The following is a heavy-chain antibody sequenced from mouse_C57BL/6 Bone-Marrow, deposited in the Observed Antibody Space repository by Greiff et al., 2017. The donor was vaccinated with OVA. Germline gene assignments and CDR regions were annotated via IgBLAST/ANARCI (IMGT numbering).Heavy chain of an antibody. Sequence: EVMLVESGPELVKPGASVKIPCKASGYTFTDYNMDWVKQSHGKSLEWIGDINPNNGGTIYNQKFKGKATLTVDKSSSTAYMELRSLTSEDTAVYYCARSRYSFDYWGQGTTLTVSS. CDR1: GYTFTDYN. CDR2: INPNNGGT. J-gene: IGHJ2*01. V-gene: IGHV1-18*01. CDR3: ARSRYSFDY.